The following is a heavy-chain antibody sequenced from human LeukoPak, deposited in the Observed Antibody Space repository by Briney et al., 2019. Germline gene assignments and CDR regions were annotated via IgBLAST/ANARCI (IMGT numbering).Heavy chain of an antibody. CDR2: IYHSGST. V-gene: IGHV4-30-2*01. D-gene: IGHD5-18*01. CDR1: GGSISSGGYS. Sequence: SETLSLTCAVSGGSISSGGYSWSWIRQPPGKGLEWIGYIYHSGSTYYNPSLKSRVTISVDRPKNQFSLKLSSVTAADTAVYYCARGGYSYGLAYWGQGTLVTVSS. J-gene: IGHJ4*02. CDR3: ARGGYSYGLAY.